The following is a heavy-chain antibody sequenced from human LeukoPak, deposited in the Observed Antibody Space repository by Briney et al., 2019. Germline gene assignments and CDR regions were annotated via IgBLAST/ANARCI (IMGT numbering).Heavy chain of an antibody. CDR1: GYTFTSYG. Sequence: ASVKVSCKASGYTFTSYGISWVRQAPGQGLEWMGWISAYNGNTNYAQKLQGRVTMTTDTSTSTAYMELRSLRSDDTAVYYCARDFVGCSGGSCYWAYYYGMDVWGQGTTVTVSS. CDR3: ARDFVGCSGGSCYWAYYYGMDV. V-gene: IGHV1-18*01. J-gene: IGHJ6*02. D-gene: IGHD2-15*01. CDR2: ISAYNGNT.